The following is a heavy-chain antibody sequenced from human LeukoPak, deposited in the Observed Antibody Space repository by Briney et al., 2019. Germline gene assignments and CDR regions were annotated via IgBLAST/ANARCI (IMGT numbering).Heavy chain of an antibody. CDR1: GYTFPGYY. J-gene: IGHJ3*02. Sequence: ASVKVSCKASGYTFPGYYMHWLRQAPGQGLEWMGWINPNSGGTNHAQKFQGRVTMTRDTSISTAYMELSRLRSDDTAVYYCARAIAAPKNFSGRGAFDIWGQGTMVTVSS. CDR3: ARAIAAPKNFSGRGAFDI. D-gene: IGHD6-6*01. CDR2: INPNSGGT. V-gene: IGHV1-2*02.